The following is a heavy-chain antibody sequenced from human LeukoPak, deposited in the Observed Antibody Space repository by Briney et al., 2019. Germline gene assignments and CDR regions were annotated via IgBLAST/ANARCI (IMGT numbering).Heavy chain of an antibody. V-gene: IGHV3-30-3*01. J-gene: IGHJ4*02. Sequence: TGGSLTLSCAVSGFIFGGYAMLWVRQAPGKGLQWLGVISYDGGKTYYAAHEEGRFTISREKTTVTVYLEINSLRSEDKAIYYCARGCSDVWSGSQLEYWGQGTLVTVSS. CDR1: GFIFGGYA. CDR3: ARGCSDVWSGSQLEY. CDR2: ISYDGGKT. D-gene: IGHD3-3*01.